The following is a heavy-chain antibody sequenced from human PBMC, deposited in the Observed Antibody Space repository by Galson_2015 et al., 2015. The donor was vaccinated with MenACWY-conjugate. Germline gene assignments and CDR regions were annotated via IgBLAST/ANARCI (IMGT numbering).Heavy chain of an antibody. D-gene: IGHD6-19*01. CDR3: ARAKEQSLSKTFDV. J-gene: IGHJ3*01. CDR1: GLTFRKSW. CDR2: IKHDGSGK. Sequence: ALSLPCASFGLTFRKSWMGRVRQAPGQGLEWGANIKHDGSGKFYVDSVKGLFIISSDKAKNSLYLQMDSLRAEDTVVYLCARAKEQSLSKTFDVWGQGTLVTVSS. V-gene: IGHV3-7*03.